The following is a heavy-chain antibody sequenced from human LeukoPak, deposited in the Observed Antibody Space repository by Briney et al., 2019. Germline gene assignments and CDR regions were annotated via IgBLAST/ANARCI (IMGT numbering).Heavy chain of an antibody. CDR1: GGSISSRSNY. CDR3: ARSTPSWACRDGYNCGSDY. V-gene: IGHV4-39*01. J-gene: IGHJ4*02. D-gene: IGHD5-24*01. CDR2: IYYSGST. Sequence: PSETLSLTCTVPGGSISSRSNYWGWIRQPPGKGLEWIGSIYYSGSTYYNPSLKSRVTISVDTSKNQFSMKLSYVTAADTAVYYCARSTPSWACRDGYNCGSDYWGQGTLVTVSS.